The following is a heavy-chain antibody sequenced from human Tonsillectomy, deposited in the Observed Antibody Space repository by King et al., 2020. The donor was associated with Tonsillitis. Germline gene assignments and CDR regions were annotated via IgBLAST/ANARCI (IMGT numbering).Heavy chain of an antibody. CDR1: EFTFSSYT. D-gene: IGHD3-16*01. J-gene: IGHJ6*02. V-gene: IGHV3-48*04. CDR2: ISSSSSTI. CDR3: ASLITIPLRGNYYYYTMDV. Sequence: VQLVESGGGLVQPGGSLRLSCAASEFTFSSYTMNWVRQAPGKGLEWVSYISSSSSTIYYADSVKGRFTISRDNAKNSLYLQMNSLRAEDTAVYYCASLITIPLRGNYYYYTMDVWGQGTTVTVSS.